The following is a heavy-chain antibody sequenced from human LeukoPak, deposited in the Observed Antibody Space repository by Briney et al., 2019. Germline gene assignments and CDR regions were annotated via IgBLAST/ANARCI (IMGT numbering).Heavy chain of an antibody. D-gene: IGHD6-6*01. CDR2: VYHSGSS. J-gene: IGHJ4*02. Sequence: PSETLSLTCTVSGASVSSYFWSWIRQSPEKGLEWIGYVYHSGSSSSNPSLQSRVTLSQDTSRNQVSLKMTSATAADTAVYYCAKLLGEEYWGQGTQVVVSS. CDR3: AKLLGEEY. CDR1: GASVSSYF. V-gene: IGHV4-59*02.